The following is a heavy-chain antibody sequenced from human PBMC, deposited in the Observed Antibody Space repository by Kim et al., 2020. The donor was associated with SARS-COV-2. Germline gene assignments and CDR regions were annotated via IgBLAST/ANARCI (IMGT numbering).Heavy chain of an antibody. CDR2: ISYDGNNE. D-gene: IGHD2-21*02. V-gene: IGHV3-30*18. CDR3: AKGRNMVTTTIPEFDY. J-gene: IGHJ4*02. Sequence: GGSLRLSCAASGFTFSSFGMHWVRRAPGKGLEWVATISYDGNNEYYADSVKGRFTISRDNSKNTLYVQMNSLRVEDTAVYYCAKGRNMVTTTIPEFDYWGQGTLVTVSS. CDR1: GFTFSSFG.